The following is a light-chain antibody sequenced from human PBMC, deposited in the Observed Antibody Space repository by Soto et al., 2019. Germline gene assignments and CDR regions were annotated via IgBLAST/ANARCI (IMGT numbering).Light chain of an antibody. Sequence: EIVLTQSPGTLSLSPGERATLSCRASQSVSSNYLAWYQQKPGQAPRPLIYGASSRATGIPDRFSGSGAGTDFTLTISRLVSEDFAVYYCQQYGSSPWTFGQGTKVEIK. V-gene: IGKV3-20*01. CDR1: QSVSSNY. CDR3: QQYGSSPWT. CDR2: GAS. J-gene: IGKJ1*01.